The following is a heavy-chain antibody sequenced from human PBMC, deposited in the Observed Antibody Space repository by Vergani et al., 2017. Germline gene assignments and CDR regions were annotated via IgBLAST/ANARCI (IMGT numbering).Heavy chain of an antibody. V-gene: IGHV3-23*01. D-gene: IGHD5-12*01. CDR3: AKANLRNSGYDYLYYYHAMDV. Sequence: EVQLLESGGDLVQPGGSLRLSCAASGFTFNHYAMNWVRQAPGKGLEWVSGISGSGGNTYYAGSVKGRFTISRDSSKNTLYLQMNSLSAGDTAVYYCAKANLRNSGYDYLYYYHAMDVWGQGTTVTVSS. J-gene: IGHJ6*02. CDR2: ISGSGGNT. CDR1: GFTFNHYA.